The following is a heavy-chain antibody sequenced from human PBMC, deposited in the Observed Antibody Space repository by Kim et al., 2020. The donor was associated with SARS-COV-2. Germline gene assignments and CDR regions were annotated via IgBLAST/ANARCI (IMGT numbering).Heavy chain of an antibody. V-gene: IGHV3-48*03. J-gene: IGHJ6*02. Sequence: GGSLRLSCAASGFTFSSYEMNWVRQAPGKGLEWVSYISSSGSTIYYADSVKGRFTISRDNAKNSLYLQMNSLRAEDTAVYYCARDGYDILTGYPLYGMDVWGQGTTVTVSS. CDR3: ARDGYDILTGYPLYGMDV. CDR1: GFTFSSYE. D-gene: IGHD3-9*01. CDR2: ISSSGSTI.